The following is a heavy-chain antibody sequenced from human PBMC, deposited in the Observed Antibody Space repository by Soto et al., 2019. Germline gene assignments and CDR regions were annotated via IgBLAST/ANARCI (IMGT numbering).Heavy chain of an antibody. V-gene: IGHV4-59*02. D-gene: IGHD3-22*01. CDR1: GASVSHGY. J-gene: IGHJ5*02. CDR3: ARSYYDSTGFAVDP. CDR2: MYFGGSF. Sequence: PSEPLSLTCHVSGASVSHGYWSWIRQPPGKGLEWIGFMYFGGSFNCNPSLTSRATISVETSKNQFSMKLTSVTASDTAVYYCARSYYDSTGFAVDPWGQGTLVTVS.